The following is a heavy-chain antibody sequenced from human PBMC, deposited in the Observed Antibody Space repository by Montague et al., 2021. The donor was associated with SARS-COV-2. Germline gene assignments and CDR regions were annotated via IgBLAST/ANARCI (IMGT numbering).Heavy chain of an antibody. CDR2: VYYSGST. J-gene: IGHJ6*02. V-gene: IGHV4-59*01. D-gene: IGHD3-22*01. CDR3: ARDNEHYYSPNYYYRMDV. CDR1: GGSISTYY. Sequence: SETLSLTCTVSGGSISTYYWSWIRQPTGKGLEWIGYVYYSGSTNYKPSLKSRVTISVDMSKNQFSLKLSSVTAADTAVYYCARDNEHYYSPNYYYRMDVWGQGTTVTVSS.